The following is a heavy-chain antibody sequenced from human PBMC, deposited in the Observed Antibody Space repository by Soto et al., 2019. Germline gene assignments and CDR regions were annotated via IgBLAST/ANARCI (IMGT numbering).Heavy chain of an antibody. CDR1: GGTFSSYA. D-gene: IGHD3-10*01. V-gene: IGHV1-69*13. CDR3: ARLTTSLRGVNANNWFDP. CDR2: IIPIFGTA. Sequence: ASVKVSCKASGGTFSSYAISWVRQAPGQGLEWMGGIIPIFGTANYAQKFQGRVTITADESTSTAYMELSSLRSEDTAVYYCARLTTSLRGVNANNWFDPWGQGTLVTVSS. J-gene: IGHJ5*02.